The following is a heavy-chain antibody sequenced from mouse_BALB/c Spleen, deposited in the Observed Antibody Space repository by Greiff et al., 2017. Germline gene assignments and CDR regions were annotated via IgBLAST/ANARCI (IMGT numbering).Heavy chain of an antibody. D-gene: IGHD2-14*01. CDR1: GYTFTSYW. CDR3: ARSGGTGFAY. Sequence: QVHVKQSGAELAKPGASVKMSCKASGYTFTSYWMHWVKQRPGQGLEWIGYINPSTGYTEYNQKFKDKATLTADKSSSTAYMQLSSLTSEDSAVYYCARSGGTGFAYWGQGTLVTVSA. CDR2: INPSTGYT. J-gene: IGHJ3*01. V-gene: IGHV1-7*01.